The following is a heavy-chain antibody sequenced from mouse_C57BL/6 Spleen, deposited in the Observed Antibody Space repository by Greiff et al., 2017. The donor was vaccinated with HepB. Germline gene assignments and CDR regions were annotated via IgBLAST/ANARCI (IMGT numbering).Heavy chain of an antibody. CDR1: GFTFSSYA. Sequence: EVKLMESGEGLVKPGGSLKLSCAASGFTFSSYAMSWVRQTPEKRLEWVAYISSGGDYIYYADTVKGRFTISRDNARKTLYLQMSSLKSEDTAMYYCTRGDYYGSSYWFSYWGEGTLVTVSA. CDR3: TRGDYYGSSYWFSY. J-gene: IGHJ3*01. D-gene: IGHD1-1*01. CDR2: ISSGGDYI. V-gene: IGHV5-9-1*02.